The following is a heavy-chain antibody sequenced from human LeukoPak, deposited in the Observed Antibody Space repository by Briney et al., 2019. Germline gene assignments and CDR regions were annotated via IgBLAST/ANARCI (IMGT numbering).Heavy chain of an antibody. Sequence: PGGSLRLSCAASGFTFRSYWMHWVRQAPGKGLVWVSRISKDGSSTYYADSVKGRFTISRDNAKNTLYLQMNSLRAEDTAVYYCARDEVGVGATHDYWGQGTLVTVSS. J-gene: IGHJ4*02. CDR1: GFTFRSYW. D-gene: IGHD1-26*01. CDR2: ISKDGSST. CDR3: ARDEVGVGATHDY. V-gene: IGHV3-74*01.